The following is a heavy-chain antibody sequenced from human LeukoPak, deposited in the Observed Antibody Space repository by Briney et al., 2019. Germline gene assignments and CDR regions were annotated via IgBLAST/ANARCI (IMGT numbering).Heavy chain of an antibody. D-gene: IGHD3-3*01. V-gene: IGHV1-8*02. J-gene: IGHJ6*02. CDR2: MNPNSGNT. Sequence: ASVKVSCKASGYTFTGYYMHWVRQAPGQGLEWMGWMNPNSGNTGYAQKFQGRVTMTRNTSISTAYMELSSLRSEDTAVYYCARRCHYDFWSGYVSYYYGMDVWGQGTTVTVSS. CDR3: ARRCHYDFWSGYVSYYYGMDV. CDR1: GYTFTGYY.